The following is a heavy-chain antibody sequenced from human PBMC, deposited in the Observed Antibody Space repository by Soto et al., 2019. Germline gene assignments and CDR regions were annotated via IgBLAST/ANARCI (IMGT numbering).Heavy chain of an antibody. D-gene: IGHD3-22*01. Sequence: EVQLVESGGGLVQPGGSLRRSCAASGFTFSSYWMSWVRQAPGKGLEWVANIKQDGSHKFYVDSVKGRFTMSRDNAKNSLYLQMSSLRAEDTAVYYCARGSSVYDSSGYPFDYWGQGSLVTVSS. J-gene: IGHJ4*02. V-gene: IGHV3-7*01. CDR3: ARGSSVYDSSGYPFDY. CDR2: IKQDGSHK. CDR1: GFTFSSYW.